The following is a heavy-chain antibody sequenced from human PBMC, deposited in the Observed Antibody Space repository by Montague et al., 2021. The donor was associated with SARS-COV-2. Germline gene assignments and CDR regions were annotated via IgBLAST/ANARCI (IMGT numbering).Heavy chain of an antibody. Sequence: SETLSLTCSVSGGSISGYYWSWIRQPQGKGLEWIGYIYHSGNTKYNPSLKSRVSISVDTSKNQFSLRLSSVTAADTAVYYCAREYRIELWQTNWYFGLWGRGTLGTVSS. D-gene: IGHD5-18*01. V-gene: IGHV4-59*01. CDR2: IYHSGNT. J-gene: IGHJ2*01. CDR1: GGSISGYY. CDR3: AREYRIELWQTNWYFGL.